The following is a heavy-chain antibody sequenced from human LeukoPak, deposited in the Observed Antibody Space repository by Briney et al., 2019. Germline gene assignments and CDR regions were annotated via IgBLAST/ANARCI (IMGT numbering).Heavy chain of an antibody. V-gene: IGHV1-18*01. D-gene: IGHD1-1*01. CDR1: GYTFSGYG. CDR3: ARDNDKVVDH. J-gene: IGHJ4*01. Sequence: ASVKVSCKASGYTFSGYGISWVRQAPGQGLEWMGWITAYNGNRLYAQRFQGRITLTTDTSTSTSYMELRSLEYDDTAIYYCARDNDKVVDHWGQGTLVTVSS. CDR2: ITAYNGNR.